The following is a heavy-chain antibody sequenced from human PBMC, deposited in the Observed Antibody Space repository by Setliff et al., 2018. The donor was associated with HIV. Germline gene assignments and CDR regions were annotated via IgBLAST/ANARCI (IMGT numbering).Heavy chain of an antibody. Sequence: GGSLRLSCSASGFTFSSYWMHWVRQAPGKGLEWVGLIKSKTDGGTTDYAAPVKGRFTISREDSKNTLYLQMNSLKTEDTAVYYCTTDLGGSYHGWNYWGQGTLVTVSS. CDR2: IKSKTDGGTT. CDR3: TTDLGGSYHGWNY. D-gene: IGHD1-26*01. CDR1: GFTFSSYW. V-gene: IGHV3-15*01. J-gene: IGHJ4*02.